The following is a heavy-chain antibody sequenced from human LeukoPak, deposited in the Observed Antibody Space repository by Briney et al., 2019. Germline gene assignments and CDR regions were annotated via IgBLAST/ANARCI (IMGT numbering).Heavy chain of an antibody. CDR2: INADGRYT. D-gene: IGHD1-26*01. CDR1: GFTFSSYW. CDR3: ATDLTGAKDD. J-gene: IGHJ4*02. V-gene: IGHV3-74*01. Sequence: GGSLRLSCAASGFTFSSYWMHWVRQAPGKGLVWVSRINADGRYTSYADSVKGRFTISRDNAKNTLYLQLNSLRAEDTDVYYCATDLTGAKDDWGQGTLVTVSS.